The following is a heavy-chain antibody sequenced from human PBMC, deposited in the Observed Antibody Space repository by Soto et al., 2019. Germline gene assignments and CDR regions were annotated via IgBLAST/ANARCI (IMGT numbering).Heavy chain of an antibody. CDR2: ISSSGDTG. J-gene: IGHJ4*02. CDR1: GFTFSAYY. CDR3: ARDRGAVVGQYFDY. D-gene: IGHD6-19*01. V-gene: IGHV3-11*01. Sequence: QVQLVESGGGLVKPGGSLRLSCAASGFTFSAYYMSWIRQAPGKGLEWISYISSSGDTGNYADSVKGRFTVSRDNAKNSLYLQMNSLRDEDTAVYYCARDRGAVVGQYFDYWGKGTLVTVSS.